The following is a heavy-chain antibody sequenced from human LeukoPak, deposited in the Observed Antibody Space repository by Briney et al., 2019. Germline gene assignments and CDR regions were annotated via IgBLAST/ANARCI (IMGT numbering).Heavy chain of an antibody. D-gene: IGHD4-11*01. CDR3: AKDVDLHSNFRGWGIVGY. V-gene: IGHV3-30*02. Sequence: GGSLRLSCAASGFIFSAYGMYWVRQAPGKGLEWVAFIRFDGSNTYYADSVKGRFTTSRDNSKNTLYLQMNSLRAEDTAVYYCAKDVDLHSNFRGWGIVGYWGQGTLVTVSS. CDR1: GFIFSAYG. J-gene: IGHJ4*02. CDR2: IRFDGSNT.